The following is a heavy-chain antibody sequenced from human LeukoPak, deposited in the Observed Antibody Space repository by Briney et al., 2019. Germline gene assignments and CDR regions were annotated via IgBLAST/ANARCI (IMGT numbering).Heavy chain of an antibody. J-gene: IGHJ4*02. Sequence: GRSLRLSCAASGFTFSSYAMHWVRQAPGKGLEWVAVISYDGSNKYYADSVKGRFTISRDNSKNTLYLQMNSLRAEDTAVYYCARALPGYCSGGSCFDIDYWGQGTLVTVSS. D-gene: IGHD2-15*01. V-gene: IGHV3-30-3*01. CDR1: GFTFSSYA. CDR2: ISYDGSNK. CDR3: ARALPGYCSGGSCFDIDY.